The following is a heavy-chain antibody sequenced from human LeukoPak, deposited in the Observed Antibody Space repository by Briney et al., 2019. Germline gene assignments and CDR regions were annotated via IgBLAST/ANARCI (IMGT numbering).Heavy chain of an antibody. D-gene: IGHD3-10*01. J-gene: IGHJ4*02. CDR1: GFIFSDYG. CDR3: AKLYGSGTSYHPLDY. CDR2: IRYDGSDK. V-gene: IGHV3-30*02. Sequence: GGSLRLSCAASGFIFSDYGMHWVRQAPGKGLEWVAFIRYDGSDKYYADSVKGRFTNSRDDSKNTLYLQMNSLRPEDRAVYYCAKLYGSGTSYHPLDYWGQGTLVTVSS.